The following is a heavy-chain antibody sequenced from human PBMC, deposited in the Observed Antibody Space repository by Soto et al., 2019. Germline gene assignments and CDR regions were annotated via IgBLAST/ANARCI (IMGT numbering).Heavy chain of an antibody. J-gene: IGHJ6*04. D-gene: IGHD3-3*01. CDR1: GFTFSSYS. V-gene: IGHV3-48*01. CDR2: ISSSSSTI. CDR3: ARALAYYDFLTEV. Sequence: PGGSLRLSCAASGFTFSSYSMNWVRQAPGKGLEWVSYISSSSSTIYYADSVKGRFTISRDNAKNSLYLQMNSLRAEDTAVYYCARALAYYDFLTEVWGKGTTVTVSS.